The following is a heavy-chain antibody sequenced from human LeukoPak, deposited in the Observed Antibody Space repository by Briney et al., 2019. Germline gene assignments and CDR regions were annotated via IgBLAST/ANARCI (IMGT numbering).Heavy chain of an antibody. CDR1: GFSFSIYT. J-gene: IGHJ4*02. CDR3: ARGDNWNYGIDY. CDR2: ISSTSSIT. V-gene: IGHV3-48*01. D-gene: IGHD1-7*01. Sequence: GGSLRLSCAASGFSFSIYTMNWVRQAPGKGLEWVSYISSTSSITYYADSVQGRFTITRDNAETSLYLQMNSLRAEDTGVYYCARGDNWNYGIDYWGQGTLVTVSS.